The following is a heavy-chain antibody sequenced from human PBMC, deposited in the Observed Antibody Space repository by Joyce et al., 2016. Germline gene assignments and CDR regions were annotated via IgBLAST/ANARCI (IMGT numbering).Heavy chain of an antibody. CDR2: IISSGDTV. CDR3: ARVSWDDAGGAFDV. D-gene: IGHD2-8*02. CDR1: GFSLSSHE. Sequence: EVHLVESGGGLVPPGGSLRLSCVASGFSLSSHEMNWVRQAPGKGLEWVSYIISSGDTVSYADSVKGRFTISRDNAENSLSLHMNSLRAEDTALYYCARVSWDDAGGAFDVWGQGTMVTVSS. V-gene: IGHV3-48*03. J-gene: IGHJ3*01.